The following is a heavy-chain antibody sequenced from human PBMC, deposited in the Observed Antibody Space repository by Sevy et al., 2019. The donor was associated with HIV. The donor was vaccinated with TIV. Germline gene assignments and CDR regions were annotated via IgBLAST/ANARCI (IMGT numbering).Heavy chain of an antibody. Sequence: GGSLRLSCAASGFTFSSYAMHWVRQAPGKGLEWVALISYDGSNKYYADSVKGRFTISRDNSKNTLYLQMNSLRAEDTAVYYCARPYYYDSSGSEKNWFDPWGQGTLVTVSS. J-gene: IGHJ5*02. CDR1: GFTFSSYA. V-gene: IGHV3-30-3*01. D-gene: IGHD3-22*01. CDR3: ARPYYYDSSGSEKNWFDP. CDR2: ISYDGSNK.